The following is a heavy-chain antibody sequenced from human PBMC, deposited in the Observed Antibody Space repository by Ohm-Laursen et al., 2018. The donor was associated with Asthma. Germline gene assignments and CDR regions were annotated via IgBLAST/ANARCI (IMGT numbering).Heavy chain of an antibody. CDR3: AIVLVVYRYYYGMDV. D-gene: IGHD2-8*02. V-gene: IGHV1-69*13. CDR2: IIPIFGTA. Sequence: GASVKVSCKASGGTFSSYAISWVRQAPGQGLEWMGGIIPIFGTANYAQKFQGRVTITADESTSTAYMELSSLRSEDTAVYYCAIVLVVYRYYYGMDVWGQGTTVTVSS. J-gene: IGHJ6*02. CDR1: GGTFSSYA.